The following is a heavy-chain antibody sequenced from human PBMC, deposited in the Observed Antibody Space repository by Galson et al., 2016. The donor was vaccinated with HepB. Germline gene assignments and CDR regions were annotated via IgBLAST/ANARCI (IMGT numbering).Heavy chain of an antibody. V-gene: IGHV4-31*03. CDR2: VYYTGST. J-gene: IGHJ4*02. D-gene: IGHD3-10*01. CDR3: ARDGRLGEKGLYDF. Sequence: TLSLTCTVSGGSISSGGYSWSWIRQHPGKGLEWIGYVYYTGSTDRNPSLKSRVTISVDTSKNQFSLKLSSVTAADTAVYYCARDGRLGEKGLYDFWGQGTLGTVSS. CDR1: GGSISSGGYS.